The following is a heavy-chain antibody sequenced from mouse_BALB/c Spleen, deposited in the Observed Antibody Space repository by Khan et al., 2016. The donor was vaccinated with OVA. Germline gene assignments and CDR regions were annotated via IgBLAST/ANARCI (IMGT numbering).Heavy chain of an antibody. V-gene: IGHV5-6*01. CDR3: ASHLTGSFAY. CDR1: GFTFSSYS. Sequence: VQLKESGGDLVKPGGSLKLSCAASGFTFSSYSMSWVRQTPDKRLEWVATISSGADYTYYPDSVKGRFTISRDNATNTLYLQMSSLKSEDTAMYYCASHLTGSFAYGGQGTLVTVSA. D-gene: IGHD4-1*01. CDR2: ISSGADYT. J-gene: IGHJ3*01.